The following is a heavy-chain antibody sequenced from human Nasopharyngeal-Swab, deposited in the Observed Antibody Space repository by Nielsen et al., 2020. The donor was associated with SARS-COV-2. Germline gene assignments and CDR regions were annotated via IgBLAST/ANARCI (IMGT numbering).Heavy chain of an antibody. CDR1: GGSISISTYY. CDR2: VYYSGSA. D-gene: IGHD6-19*01. V-gene: IGHV4-39*01. CDR3: ARHLSWWLVTSYYFDY. Sequence: SETLSLTCTVSGGSISISTYYWGWIRQPPGTGLEWIGNVYYSGSASYNPSLKSRVTISIDTSKNQFSLTLNSVTAADTAVYYCARHLSWWLVTSYYFDYWGQGTLVTVSS. J-gene: IGHJ4*02.